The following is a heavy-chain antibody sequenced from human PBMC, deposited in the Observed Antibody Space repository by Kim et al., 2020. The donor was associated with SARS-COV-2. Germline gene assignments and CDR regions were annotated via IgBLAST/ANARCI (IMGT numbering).Heavy chain of an antibody. CDR2: ISGYNDPA. D-gene: IGHD1-26*01. CDR1: GFTFRYYA. CDR3: AKDQTREKRRYAAFDV. J-gene: IGHJ3*01. Sequence: GGSLRLSCVASGFTFRYYAMSWVRQAPGKGLEWVSTISGYNDPAYYTDSVKGRFTISRDDSKNTVYLQMNSLRAEDTAVYFCAKDQTREKRRYAAFDVWG. V-gene: IGHV3-23*01.